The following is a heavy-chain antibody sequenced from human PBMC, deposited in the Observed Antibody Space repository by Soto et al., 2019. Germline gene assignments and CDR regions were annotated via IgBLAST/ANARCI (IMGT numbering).Heavy chain of an antibody. CDR3: ARDDGRLKGPLDI. CDR1: GFTFSNYG. CDR2: ISDDGSDK. V-gene: IGHV3-30*03. D-gene: IGHD2-15*01. J-gene: IGHJ3*02. Sequence: QVQLVESGGGVVQPGRSLRLSCAASGFTFSNYGMHWVRQAPGKGLEWVAVISDDGSDKYYADSVKGRFTLSRDNSKNTLYLQMSSLRPEDTSVYYCARDDGRLKGPLDIWGQGTMVTVS.